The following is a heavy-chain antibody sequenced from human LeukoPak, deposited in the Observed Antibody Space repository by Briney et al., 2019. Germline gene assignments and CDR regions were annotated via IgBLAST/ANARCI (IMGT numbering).Heavy chain of an antibody. CDR1: GVTFSSYG. D-gene: IGHD5-18*01. J-gene: IGHJ4*02. V-gene: IGHV3-33*01. CDR3: ARDLGSEDTAMVTDN. CDR2: IWYTGSNK. Sequence: GGSLRLSCAASGVTFSSYGMHWVRQAPGKGPECVAVIWYTGSNKYYADSVKGRFTISTDNSKNTLYLQMNSLRAEDTAVYYCARDLGSEDTAMVTDNWGQGTLVTVSS.